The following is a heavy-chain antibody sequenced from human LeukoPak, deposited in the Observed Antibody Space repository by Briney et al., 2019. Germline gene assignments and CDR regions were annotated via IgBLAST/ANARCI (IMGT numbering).Heavy chain of an antibody. D-gene: IGHD2-2*01. J-gene: IGHJ4*02. CDR3: ATMVPAASFDY. CDR2: IYYSGST. V-gene: IGHV4-59*12. Sequence: SETLSLTCTVSGGSISSYYWSWIRQPPGKGLEWIGYIYYSGSTNYNPSLKSRVTISVDTSKNQFSLKLSSVTAADTAVYYCATMVPAASFDYWGQGTLVTVSS. CDR1: GGSISSYY.